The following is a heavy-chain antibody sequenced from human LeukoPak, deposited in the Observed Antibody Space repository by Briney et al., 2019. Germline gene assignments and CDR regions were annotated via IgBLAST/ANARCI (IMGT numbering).Heavy chain of an antibody. J-gene: IGHJ4*02. CDR2: IYNSGTT. CDR3: ARLKGYSSGWYPSYYFDY. V-gene: IGHV4-31*01. CDR1: GGSISSGGHY. D-gene: IGHD6-19*01. Sequence: NPSQTLSLTCSVSGGSISSGGHYWSWIRQHPEKGLEWIGYIYNSGTTFYNPSLKSQVAISVDTSKNQFSLKLSSVTAADTAMYYCARLKGYSSGWYPSYYFDYWGQGTLVTVSS.